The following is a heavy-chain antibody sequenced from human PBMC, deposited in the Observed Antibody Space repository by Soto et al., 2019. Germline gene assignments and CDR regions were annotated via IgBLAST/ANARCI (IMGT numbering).Heavy chain of an antibody. D-gene: IGHD2-2*01. J-gene: IGHJ6*02. CDR1: GYTFTGYY. Sequence: ASVKVSCEASGYTFTGYYMHWVRQAPGRGLEWMGWINPNSGGTNYAQKFQGRVTMTRDTSISTAYMELSRLRSDDTAVYYCARDPGLYCSSTSCYPAYYYGMDVWGQGTTVTVSS. CDR2: INPNSGGT. CDR3: ARDPGLYCSSTSCYPAYYYGMDV. V-gene: IGHV1-2*02.